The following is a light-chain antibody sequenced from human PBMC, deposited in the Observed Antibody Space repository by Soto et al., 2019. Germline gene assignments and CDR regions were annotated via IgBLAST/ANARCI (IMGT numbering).Light chain of an antibody. CDR2: HND. CDR3: AAWDDNLDGYV. V-gene: IGLV1-36*01. CDR1: TPNIGKNA. J-gene: IGLJ1*01. Sequence: QSVLTQPPSVSGAPRQRVTISCSGSTPNIGKNAVNWYQQLPGTAPKLVIYHNDLLPSGVSDRFSGSKSGTSASLAISGLQSDDEADYYCAAWDDNLDGYVFGTGTKLTVL.